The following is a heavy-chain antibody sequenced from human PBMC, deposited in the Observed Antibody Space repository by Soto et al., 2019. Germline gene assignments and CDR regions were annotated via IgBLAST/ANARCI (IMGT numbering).Heavy chain of an antibody. CDR2: ITGTGIYT. CDR3: VKEGISNYNAYFDY. J-gene: IGHJ4*02. CDR1: GFIFATHT. V-gene: IGHV3-21*02. D-gene: IGHD4-4*01. Sequence: VQLVESGGGLVKPGGSLSLSCAASGFIFATHTTNWVRQAPGKGLEKVSSITGTGIYTRYADSVKARFTISRVNAKSSLYLLMTSLGAKVTPVYYCVKEGISNYNAYFDYWGQGTLVTVS.